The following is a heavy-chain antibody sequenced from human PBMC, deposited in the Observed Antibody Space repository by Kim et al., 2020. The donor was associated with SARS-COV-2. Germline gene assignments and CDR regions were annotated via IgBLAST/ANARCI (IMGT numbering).Heavy chain of an antibody. Sequence: SETLSLTCTVSGGSISSSSYYWGWIRQPPGKGLEWIGSIYYSGSTYYNPSLKSRVTISVDTSKNQFSLKLSSVTAADTAVYYCARDQSPVVVVAATGDWFDPWGQGTLVTVSS. V-gene: IGHV4-39*02. D-gene: IGHD2-15*01. CDR3: ARDQSPVVVVAATGDWFDP. J-gene: IGHJ5*02. CDR2: IYYSGST. CDR1: GGSISSSSYY.